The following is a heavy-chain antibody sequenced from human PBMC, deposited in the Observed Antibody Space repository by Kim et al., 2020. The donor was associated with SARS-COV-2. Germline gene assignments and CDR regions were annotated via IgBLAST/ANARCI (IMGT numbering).Heavy chain of an antibody. CDR2: ISSSGYRT. Sequence: GGSLRLSCAASGFTFSDYVMNWVRQAPGKGLEYVATISSSGYRTFYADSVKGRFTVSRDNSKSTLYLQMGSLTTEEMGVYYCASDNCRGADCYRYFEHWGQGTLFTVSS. CDR3: ASDNCRGADCYRYFEH. D-gene: IGHD2-21*02. CDR1: GFTFSDYV. V-gene: IGHV3-64*02. J-gene: IGHJ1*01.